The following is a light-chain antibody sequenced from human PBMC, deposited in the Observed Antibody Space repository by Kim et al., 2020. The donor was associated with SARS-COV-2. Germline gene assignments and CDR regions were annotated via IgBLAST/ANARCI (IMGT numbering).Light chain of an antibody. CDR1: QNIHIW. J-gene: IGKJ1*01. CDR3: QQSDIDPDT. CDR2: KAS. V-gene: IGKV1-5*03. Sequence: GDRVTISCRASQNIHIWLAWFQQKTGKAPRVLMYKASTLESGVPSRFSGSGSGTEFTLAINSLQPDDSATYYCQQSDIDPDTFGQGTKA.